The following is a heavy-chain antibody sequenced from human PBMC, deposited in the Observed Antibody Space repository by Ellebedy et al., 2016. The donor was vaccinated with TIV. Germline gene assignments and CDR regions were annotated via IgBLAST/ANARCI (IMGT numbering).Heavy chain of an antibody. J-gene: IGHJ4*02. V-gene: IGHV3-30*18. D-gene: IGHD5-24*01. CDR3: ANGWKMATIYY. Sequence: GESLKISXAASGLTFSSYGMHWVRQAPGKGLEWVAVISYDGSNKYYADSVKGRFTISRDNSKNTLYLQMNSLRAEDTAVYYCANGWKMATIYYWGQGTLVTVSS. CDR2: ISYDGSNK. CDR1: GLTFSSYG.